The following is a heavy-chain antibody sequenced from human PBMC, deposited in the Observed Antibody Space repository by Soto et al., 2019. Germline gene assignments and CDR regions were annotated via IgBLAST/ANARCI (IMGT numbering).Heavy chain of an antibody. V-gene: IGHV1-69*13. CDR1: GGTFSSYA. D-gene: IGHD2-15*01. J-gene: IGHJ3*02. CDR3: ARRVAIDEAFDI. Sequence: SVKVSCKASGGTFSSYAISWVRQAPGQGLEWMGGIIPIFGTANYAQKFQGRVTITADESTSTAYMELSSLRSEDTAVYYCARRVAIDEAFDIWGQGTMVTVSS. CDR2: IIPIFGTA.